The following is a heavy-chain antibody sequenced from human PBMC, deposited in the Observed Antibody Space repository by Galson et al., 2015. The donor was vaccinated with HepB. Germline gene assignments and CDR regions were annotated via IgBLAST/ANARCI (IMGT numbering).Heavy chain of an antibody. Sequence: SLRLSCAASGFTFSTYAMSWVRQAPGKGLEWVSSISGSGGSTNYADSVKGRFTISRDNSKNTMYLQMNSLRAEDTAVYYCAKPPNVVMVVAAHFDYWGQGTLVTVSS. CDR3: AKPPNVVMVVAAHFDY. CDR2: ISGSGGST. V-gene: IGHV3-23*01. D-gene: IGHD2-15*01. CDR1: GFTFSTYA. J-gene: IGHJ4*02.